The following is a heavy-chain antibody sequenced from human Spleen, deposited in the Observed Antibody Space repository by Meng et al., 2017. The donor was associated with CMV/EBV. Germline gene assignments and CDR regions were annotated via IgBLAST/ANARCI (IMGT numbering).Heavy chain of an antibody. V-gene: IGHV3-7*01. J-gene: IGHJ4*02. CDR2: IKQHGSEK. CDR1: GFTCNKDY. CDR3: ATARDYDTRGYYPDF. D-gene: IGHD3-22*01. Sequence: SGFTCNKDYMKCVRQAPGKGLEWVANIKQHGSEKYSVISMKGRFTISRDNAKNSLHLQMDSLRAEDTAVYYCATARDYDTRGYYPDFWGQGTLVTVSS.